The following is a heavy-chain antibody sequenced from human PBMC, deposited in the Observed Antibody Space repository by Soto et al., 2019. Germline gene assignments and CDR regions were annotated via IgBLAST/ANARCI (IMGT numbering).Heavy chain of an antibody. Sequence: QVQLVQSGAEVKKPGSSVKVSCKASGGTFSSYAISWVRQAPGQGLEWMGGIIPIFGTATYAQKFQGRVTITADESTSTAYMERRSLRSEDTAVYYCARGVLDWNYAPPNYGMDVWGQGTTVTVSS. CDR1: GGTFSSYA. D-gene: IGHD1-7*01. J-gene: IGHJ6*02. CDR3: ARGVLDWNYAPPNYGMDV. CDR2: IIPIFGTA. V-gene: IGHV1-69*01.